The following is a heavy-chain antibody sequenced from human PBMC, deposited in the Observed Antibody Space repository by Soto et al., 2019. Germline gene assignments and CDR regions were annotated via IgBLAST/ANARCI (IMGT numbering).Heavy chain of an antibody. Sequence: PSETLSLTCTVSGGSISSGGYYWSWIRQHPGKGLEWIGYIYYSGSTYYNPSLKSRVTISVDTSKNQFSLKLSSVTAADTAVYYCARGRYCSSTSCPTYYYYYYMDVWGKGTTVTV. CDR3: ARGRYCSSTSCPTYYYYYYMDV. J-gene: IGHJ6*03. CDR1: GGSISSGGYY. D-gene: IGHD2-2*01. CDR2: IYYSGST. V-gene: IGHV4-31*03.